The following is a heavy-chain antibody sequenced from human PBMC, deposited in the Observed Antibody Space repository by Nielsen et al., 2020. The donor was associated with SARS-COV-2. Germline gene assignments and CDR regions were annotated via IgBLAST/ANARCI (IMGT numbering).Heavy chain of an antibody. V-gene: IGHV3-43*02. Sequence: GGSLRLSCAASGFTFSSYAMHWVRQAPGKGLEWVSLISGDGGSTYYADSVKGRFTISRDNSKNSLYLQMNSLRTEDTALYYCAKDILVRGVINAFDIWGQGTMVTVSS. CDR2: ISGDGGST. D-gene: IGHD3-10*01. CDR1: GFTFSSYA. J-gene: IGHJ3*02. CDR3: AKDILVRGVINAFDI.